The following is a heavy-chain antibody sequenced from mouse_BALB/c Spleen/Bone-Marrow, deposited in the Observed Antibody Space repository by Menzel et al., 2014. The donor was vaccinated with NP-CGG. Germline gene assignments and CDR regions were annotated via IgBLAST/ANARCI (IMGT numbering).Heavy chain of an antibody. D-gene: IGHD2-10*02. J-gene: IGHJ4*01. CDR2: IWSDGNT. CDR1: GFSLTNYG. V-gene: IGHV2-6*02. Sequence: VKLVESGPGLVSPSQRLSITCTVSGFSLTNYGVHWVRQPPGKGLEWLVVIWSDGNTTYNSALKSRLSISKDNSKSQVFLKMNSLQTDDTAMYYCARNPYGNYAMDYWGQGTSVTVSS. CDR3: ARNPYGNYAMDY.